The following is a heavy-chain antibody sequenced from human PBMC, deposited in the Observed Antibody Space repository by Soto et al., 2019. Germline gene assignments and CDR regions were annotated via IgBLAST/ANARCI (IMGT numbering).Heavy chain of an antibody. Sequence: VSLRLSCAASGFTFSSYAMSWVRQAPGKGLEWVSAISGSGGSTYYADSVKGRFTISRDNSKNTLYLQMNSLRAEDTAVYYCAKASWMATSNFDYWGQGTLVTSPQ. V-gene: IGHV3-23*01. J-gene: IGHJ4*02. CDR3: AKASWMATSNFDY. CDR1: GFTFSSYA. CDR2: ISGSGGST. D-gene: IGHD5-12*01.